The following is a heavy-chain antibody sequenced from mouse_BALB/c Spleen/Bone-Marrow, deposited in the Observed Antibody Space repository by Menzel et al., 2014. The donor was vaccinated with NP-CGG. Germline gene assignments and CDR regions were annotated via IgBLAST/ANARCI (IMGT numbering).Heavy chain of an antibody. CDR2: INPGSNGA. CDR1: GYASSNYF. CDR3: TRSWGKDAMDY. D-gene: IGHD2-1*01. V-gene: IGHV1-54*03. Sequence: LVESGAELVRPGASVKVSCKASGYASSNYFIEWVKKRPGQGLEWIGVINPGSNGANYSEKFKGKATLTADKSSSTAYMQLSSLTSDDSAVYFCTRSWGKDAMDYWGQGTSVTVSS. J-gene: IGHJ4*01.